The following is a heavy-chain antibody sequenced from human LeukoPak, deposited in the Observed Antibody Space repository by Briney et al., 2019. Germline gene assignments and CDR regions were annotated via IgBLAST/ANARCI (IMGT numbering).Heavy chain of an antibody. D-gene: IGHD2/OR15-2a*01. Sequence: SETLSLTCTVSGGSVISHYWSWIRQPPGKGLEWIGYVYYTGNTNYNPSLKSRVTMSVDTSKNQFTLKLSSVTAADTAVYYCARGYCNSGSCFDFWGQGTRVTASS. J-gene: IGHJ4*02. V-gene: IGHV4-59*02. CDR2: VYYTGNT. CDR3: ARGYCNSGSCFDF. CDR1: GGSVISHY.